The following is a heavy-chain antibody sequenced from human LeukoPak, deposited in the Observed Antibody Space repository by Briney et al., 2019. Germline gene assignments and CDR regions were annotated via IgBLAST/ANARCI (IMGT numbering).Heavy chain of an antibody. D-gene: IGHD1-26*01. V-gene: IGHV3-23*01. CDR3: ARGRGSYHGTYFDY. Sequence: GGSLRLSCAASGFTFSSYAMSWVRQAPGKGLEWVSAISGSGGSTYYADSVKGRFTISRDNSKNTLYLQMGSLRAEDMAVYYCARGRGSYHGTYFDYWGQGTLVTVSS. J-gene: IGHJ4*02. CDR1: GFTFSSYA. CDR2: ISGSGGST.